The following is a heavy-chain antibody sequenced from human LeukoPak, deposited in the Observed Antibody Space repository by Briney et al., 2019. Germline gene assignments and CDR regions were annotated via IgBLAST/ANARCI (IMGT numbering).Heavy chain of an antibody. CDR2: IRGKTDGGTT. Sequence: GGSLRLSCAASGFTFSDAWMSWVRQAPGKGLEWVGRIRGKTDGGTTDYAAHVKGRFTISRDDSKNTLYLQLNSLKTEDTAVYYCNTATAPRYWGQGTLVTVSS. CDR1: GFTFSDAW. V-gene: IGHV3-15*01. CDR3: NTATAPRY. J-gene: IGHJ4*02. D-gene: IGHD4-17*01.